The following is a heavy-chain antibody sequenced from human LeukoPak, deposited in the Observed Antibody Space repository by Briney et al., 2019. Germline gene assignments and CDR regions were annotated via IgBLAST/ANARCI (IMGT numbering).Heavy chain of an antibody. Sequence: ASVKVSCKASGYTFTSYAMNWVRQAPGQGLEWMGWIDTNTGNPTYAQGFTGRFVFSLDTSVSTAYLQISSLKAEDTAVYYCARSLAAAGTSSQFYYYYYYGMDVWGQGTTVTVSS. D-gene: IGHD6-13*01. CDR3: ARSLAAAGTSSQFYYYYYYGMDV. CDR1: GYTFTSYA. CDR2: IDTNTGNP. J-gene: IGHJ6*02. V-gene: IGHV7-4-1*02.